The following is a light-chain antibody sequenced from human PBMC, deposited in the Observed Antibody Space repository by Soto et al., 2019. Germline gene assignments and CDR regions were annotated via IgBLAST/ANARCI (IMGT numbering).Light chain of an antibody. Sequence: EIEMTQSPSTLSGSVGERATITCRASQAISSWLAWYQQKPGQAPRLLIYSASTWKSGIPARFSGSGSGTEFTLTISSLQPDDFAIYYCQHYNSYSEAFGQGTKVDIK. CDR1: QAISSW. J-gene: IGKJ1*01. CDR2: SAS. V-gene: IGKV1-5*03. CDR3: QHYNSYSEA.